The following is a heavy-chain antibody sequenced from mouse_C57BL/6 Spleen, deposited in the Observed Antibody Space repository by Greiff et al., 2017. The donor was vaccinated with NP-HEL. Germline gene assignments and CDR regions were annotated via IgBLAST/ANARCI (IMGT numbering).Heavy chain of an antibody. Sequence: QVQLQQSGAELVKPGASVKLSCKASGYTFTSYWMHWVKQRPGRGLEWIGRIDPNSGGTKYNEKFKSKATLTVDKPSSTAYMQRSSLTSEDSAVYYGARNGNPLYYYAMDYWGQGTSVTVSS. J-gene: IGHJ4*01. D-gene: IGHD2-1*01. CDR2: IDPNSGGT. V-gene: IGHV1-72*01. CDR1: GYTFTSYW. CDR3: ARNGNPLYYYAMDY.